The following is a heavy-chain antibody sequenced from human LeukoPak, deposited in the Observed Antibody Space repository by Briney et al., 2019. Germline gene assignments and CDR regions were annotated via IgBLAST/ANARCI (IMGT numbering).Heavy chain of an antibody. CDR2: TNHSGST. V-gene: IGHV4-39*07. CDR3: ARGRNDYLFLARLRYYFDY. D-gene: IGHD4-11*01. Sequence: SETLSLTCTVSGGSISSGGYYWSWIRQPPGKGLEWIGETNHSGSTNYNPSLKSRVTISVDTSKNQFSLKLSSVTAADTAVYYCARGRNDYLFLARLRYYFDYWGQGTLVTVSS. J-gene: IGHJ4*02. CDR1: GGSISSGGYY.